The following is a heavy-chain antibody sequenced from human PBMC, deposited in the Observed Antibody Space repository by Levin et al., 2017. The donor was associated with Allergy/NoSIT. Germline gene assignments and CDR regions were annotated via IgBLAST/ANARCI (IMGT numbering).Heavy chain of an antibody. D-gene: IGHD2-2*01. V-gene: IGHV3-7*01. Sequence: GESLTLSFSSSFFPFLLSFLLFFLPSPFKCLSFLANIKQDGSEKYYVDSVKGRFTISRDNAKNSLYLQMNSLRAEDTAVYYCARDRFSRYCSSTSCDRAYYGMDGWGQGTTVTVSS. CDR3: ARDRFSRYCSSTSCDRAYYGMDG. J-gene: IGHJ6*02. CDR1: FFPFLLSF. CDR2: IKQDGSEK.